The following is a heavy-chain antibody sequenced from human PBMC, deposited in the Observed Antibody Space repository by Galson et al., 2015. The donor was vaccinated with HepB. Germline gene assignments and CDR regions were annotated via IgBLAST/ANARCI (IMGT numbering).Heavy chain of an antibody. CDR3: ARAVHY. CDR2: IRYDGSNE. V-gene: IGHV3-30*02. CDR1: GFTLSNYD. Sequence: SLRLSCAASGFTLSNYDMHWVRQAPGKGLEWVAFIRYDGSNEYYADSVKGRFTISRDNSKNTLSLQMNSLRAEDTAVYYCARAVHYWGQGTLVTVSS. J-gene: IGHJ4*02. D-gene: IGHD3-10*01.